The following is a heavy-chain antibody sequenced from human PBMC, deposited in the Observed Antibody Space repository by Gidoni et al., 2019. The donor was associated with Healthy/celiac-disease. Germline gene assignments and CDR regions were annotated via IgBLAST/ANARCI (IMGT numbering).Heavy chain of an antibody. V-gene: IGHV3-30*04. D-gene: IGHD3-10*01. Sequence: QVQLVESGGGVVQPGRSLRLSCAASGFTFSSYAMHWVRQAPGKGLEWVAVISYDGSNKYYADSVKGRFTISRDNSKNTLYLQMNSLRAEDTAVYYCAGELLARHAFDIWGQGTMVTVSS. CDR3: AGELLARHAFDI. J-gene: IGHJ3*02. CDR1: GFTFSSYA. CDR2: ISYDGSNK.